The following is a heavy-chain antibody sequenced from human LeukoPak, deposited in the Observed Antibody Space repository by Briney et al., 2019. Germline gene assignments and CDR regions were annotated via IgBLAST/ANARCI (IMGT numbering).Heavy chain of an antibody. CDR3: GPQGMEFGWYYFDY. CDR2: ISYDGSNK. Sequence: GGSLRLSCAASGFTFSSYAMHWVRQAPGKGLEWVAVISYDGSNKYYADSVKGRFTISRDNSKNTLYLQMNSLRAEDTAVYYCGPQGMEFGWYYFDYWGQGTLVTVSS. CDR1: GFTFSSYA. J-gene: IGHJ4*02. D-gene: IGHD2-15*01. V-gene: IGHV3-30-3*01.